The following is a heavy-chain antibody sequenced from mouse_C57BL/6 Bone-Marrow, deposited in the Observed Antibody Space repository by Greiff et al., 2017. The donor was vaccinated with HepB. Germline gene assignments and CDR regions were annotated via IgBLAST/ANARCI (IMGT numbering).Heavy chain of an antibody. Sequence: VQLQQPGAELVKPGASVKLSCKASGYTFTSYWMQWVKQRPGQGLEWIGEIDPSDSYTNYNQKFKGKATLTVDKSSSTAYMQLSSLTSEDSAVYYCARRKAYDYGNYAMDYWGQGTSVTVSS. V-gene: IGHV1-50*01. J-gene: IGHJ4*01. CDR2: IDPSDSYT. D-gene: IGHD2-4*01. CDR1: GYTFTSYW. CDR3: ARRKAYDYGNYAMDY.